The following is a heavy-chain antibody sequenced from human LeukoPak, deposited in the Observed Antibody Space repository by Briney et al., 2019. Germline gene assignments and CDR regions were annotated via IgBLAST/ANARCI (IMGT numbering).Heavy chain of an antibody. CDR1: GGSISSYY. CDR2: IYYSGST. V-gene: IGHV4-59*01. D-gene: IGHD3-3*01. CDR3: ARSPVLRFLEWPYFDY. J-gene: IGHJ4*02. Sequence: PSETLSLTCTVSGGSISSYYWSWIRQPPGKGLEWIGYIYYSGSTNYNPSLKSRVTISVDTSKNQFSRKLSSVTAADTAVYYCARSPVLRFLEWPYFDYWGQGTLVTVSS.